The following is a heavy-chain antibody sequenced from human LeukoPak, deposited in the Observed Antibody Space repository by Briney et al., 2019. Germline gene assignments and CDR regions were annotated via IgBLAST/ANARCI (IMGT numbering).Heavy chain of an antibody. V-gene: IGHV3-33*01. D-gene: IGHD3-22*01. Sequence: PGGSLRLSCAASGFTFSSYGMHWVRQAPGKGLEWVAVIWYDGSNKYYANSVKGRFTISRDNSKNTLYLQMNSLRAEDTAVYYCARAGYYYVFDAFDIWGQGTTVTVYS. J-gene: IGHJ3*02. CDR1: GFTFSSYG. CDR3: ARAGYYYVFDAFDI. CDR2: IWYDGSNK.